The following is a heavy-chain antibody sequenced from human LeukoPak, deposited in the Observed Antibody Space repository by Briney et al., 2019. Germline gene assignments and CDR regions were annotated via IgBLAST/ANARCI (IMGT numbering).Heavy chain of an antibody. CDR1: GGSISSYY. V-gene: IGHV4-4*07. J-gene: IGHJ4*02. Sequence: PSETLSLTCTVSGGSISSYYWSWIRQPAGKGLEWIGHIHTRGSTTYNPSPKSRVTMSVDTSKNQSSLKLNSVTAAATAVYYCASPVRDYWGQGTLVTVSS. CDR2: IHTRGST. CDR3: ASPVRDY. D-gene: IGHD6-6*01.